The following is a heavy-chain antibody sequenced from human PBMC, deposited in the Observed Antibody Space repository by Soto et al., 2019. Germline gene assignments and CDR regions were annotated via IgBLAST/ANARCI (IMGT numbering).Heavy chain of an antibody. D-gene: IGHD2-2*01. CDR2: FDPEDGET. CDR3: ATAYCISTSCYGVWYFDL. Sequence: RASVKVSCKVSGYTLTELSMHWVRQAPGKGLEWMGGFDPEDGETIYAQKFQGRVTMTEDTSTDTAYMELSSLRSEDTAVYYCATAYCISTSCYGVWYFDLWGRGTLVTVSS. V-gene: IGHV1-24*01. CDR1: GYTLTELS. J-gene: IGHJ2*01.